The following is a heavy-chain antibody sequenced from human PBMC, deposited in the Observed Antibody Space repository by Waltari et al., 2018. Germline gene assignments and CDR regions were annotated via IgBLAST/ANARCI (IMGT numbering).Heavy chain of an antibody. D-gene: IGHD3-9*01. CDR2: IHFYGSTN. CDR3: VAISTSAGGY. Sequence: QVQLVEYGGGVVQPGGSLRLSCAASGFTFSTYGMHWVRQAPGKGLHCVSFIHFYGSTNNYQDSVKGRFSISRDNSKNTLYLQMNSLRPEDTAMYFCVAISTSAGGYWVQGALVTVSS. V-gene: IGHV3-30*02. CDR1: GFTFSTYG. J-gene: IGHJ4*02.